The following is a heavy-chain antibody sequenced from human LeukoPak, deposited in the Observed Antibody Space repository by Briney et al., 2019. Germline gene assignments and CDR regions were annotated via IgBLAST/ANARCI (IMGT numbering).Heavy chain of an antibody. CDR2: IRYDGSNK. J-gene: IGHJ4*02. Sequence: PGGSLRLSCVASGFTFSSYGMHWVRQAPGKGLEWVAFIRYDGSNKYYADSVKGRFTISRDNSKNTLYLQMNSLRAEDTAVYYCAKDLVDIVATIDHYFDYWGQGTLVTVSS. CDR3: AKDLVDIVATIDHYFDY. V-gene: IGHV3-30*02. CDR1: GFTFSSYG. D-gene: IGHD5-12*01.